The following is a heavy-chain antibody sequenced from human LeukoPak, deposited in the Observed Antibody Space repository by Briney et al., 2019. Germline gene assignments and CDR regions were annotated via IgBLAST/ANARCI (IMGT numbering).Heavy chain of an antibody. Sequence: ALVKVSCKASGYTFTGYYMHWVRQAPGQGLEWMGWINPNSGGTNYAQKFQGRVTMTRDTSISTAYMELSRLRSDDTAVYYCARFPLGQWLGFDYWGQGTLVTVSS. D-gene: IGHD6-19*01. CDR3: ARFPLGQWLGFDY. V-gene: IGHV1-2*02. CDR1: GYTFTGYY. J-gene: IGHJ4*02. CDR2: INPNSGGT.